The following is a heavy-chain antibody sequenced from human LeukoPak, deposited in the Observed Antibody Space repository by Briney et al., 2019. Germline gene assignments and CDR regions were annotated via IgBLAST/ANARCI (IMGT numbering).Heavy chain of an antibody. Sequence: SETLSLTCTVSGGSISSSSYYWGWIRQPPGKGLEWIGSIYYSGSTYYNPSLKSRATISVDTSKHQFSLRLSSVTAADTAVYYCARVYCSGGTCSFDYWSQGTLVTVSS. V-gene: IGHV4-39*01. CDR3: ARVYCSGGTCSFDY. D-gene: IGHD2-15*01. CDR1: GGSISSSSYY. J-gene: IGHJ4*01. CDR2: IYYSGST.